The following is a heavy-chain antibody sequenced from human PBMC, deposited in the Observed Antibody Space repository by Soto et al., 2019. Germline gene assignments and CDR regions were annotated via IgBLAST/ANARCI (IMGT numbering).Heavy chain of an antibody. D-gene: IGHD6-6*01. Sequence: EVQLAESGGGLAQPGGSLRLSCEASGFTLSGYAMDWVRQAPGKGLEYVSGISSNGVGTYYANYVQGRFTISRDNSKNTVYLQMGSLRPEDMAVYYCARRARADFYYMDVWGKGTKVTV. CDR1: GFTLSGYA. CDR3: ARRARADFYYMDV. J-gene: IGHJ6*03. V-gene: IGHV3-64*01. CDR2: ISSNGVGT.